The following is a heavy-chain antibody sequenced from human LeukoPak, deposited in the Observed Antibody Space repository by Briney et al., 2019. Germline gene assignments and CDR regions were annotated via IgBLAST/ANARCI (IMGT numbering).Heavy chain of an antibody. CDR2: ISYDGSNK. Sequence: GRSLRLSCAASGFTFSGYAMHWVRQAPGEGLEWVAVISYDGSNKYYADSVKGRFTISRDNSKNTLYLQMNSLRAEDTAVYYCARATIITAMVGRLIDYWGQGTLVTVSS. D-gene: IGHD5-18*01. CDR1: GFTFSGYA. V-gene: IGHV3-30-3*01. J-gene: IGHJ4*02. CDR3: ARATIITAMVGRLIDY.